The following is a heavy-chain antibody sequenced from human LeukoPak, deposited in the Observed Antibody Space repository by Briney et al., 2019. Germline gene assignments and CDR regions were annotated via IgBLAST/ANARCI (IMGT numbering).Heavy chain of an antibody. CDR1: GYTFTTYD. CDR3: ATSEVHYYGSEYYFDY. V-gene: IGHV1-8*03. Sequence: ASVRVSCKASGYTFTTYDINWVRQATGQGLEWMGWMNPNSGNTGYAQKFQGRITITRNTSISTAYMELSSLRSEDTAVYYCATSEVHYYGSEYYFDYWGQVTLVTVSS. CDR2: MNPNSGNT. D-gene: IGHD3-10*01. J-gene: IGHJ4*02.